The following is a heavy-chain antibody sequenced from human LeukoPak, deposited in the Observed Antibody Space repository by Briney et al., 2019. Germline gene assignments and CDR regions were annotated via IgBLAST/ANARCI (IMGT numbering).Heavy chain of an antibody. J-gene: IGHJ6*02. CDR2: VSSSGTVV. CDR3: ARGRYYYGSWYMDV. V-gene: IGHV3-11*01. D-gene: IGHD3-10*01. Sequence: PGGSLRLFCAVSEFPFSDYQMNWIRQAPGKGLEWVSYVSSSGTVVYYADSVKGRFPISRDNAKNSLYLQMNSLRAEDTAVYYCARGRYYYGSWYMDVWGQGTTVTVSS. CDR1: EFPFSDYQ.